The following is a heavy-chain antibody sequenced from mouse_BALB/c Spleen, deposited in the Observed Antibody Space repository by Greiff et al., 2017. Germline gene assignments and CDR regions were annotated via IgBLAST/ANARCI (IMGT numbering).Heavy chain of an antibody. CDR3: TRPGDYDGFAY. J-gene: IGHJ3*01. Sequence: EVKLMESGGGLVQPGGSMKLSCVASGFTFSNYWMNWVRQSPEKGLEWVAEIRLKSNNYATHYAESVKGRFTISRDDSKSSVYLQMNNLRAEDTGIYYCTRPGDYDGFAYWGQGTLVTVSA. CDR1: GFTFSNYW. D-gene: IGHD2-4*01. V-gene: IGHV6-6*02. CDR2: IRLKSNNYAT.